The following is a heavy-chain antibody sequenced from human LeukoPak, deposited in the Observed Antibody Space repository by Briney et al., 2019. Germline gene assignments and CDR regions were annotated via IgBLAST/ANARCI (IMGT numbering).Heavy chain of an antibody. V-gene: IGHV4-30-4*01. J-gene: IGHJ4*02. Sequence: SGTLSLTCPVSGGSLSRNDYYWRWIRQPPGKGLEWIAYIYYSGTAYYNPSLKSRVSISVDTSKNQFSLKLSSVTAADTAVYYCARGDSSSWSFKIWGQGTLVTVSS. CDR2: IYYSGTA. CDR3: ARGDSSSWSFKI. D-gene: IGHD6-13*01. CDR1: GGSLSRNDYY.